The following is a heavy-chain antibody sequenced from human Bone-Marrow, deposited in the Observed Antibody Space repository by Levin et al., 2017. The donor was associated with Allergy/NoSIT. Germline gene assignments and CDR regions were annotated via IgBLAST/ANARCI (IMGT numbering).Heavy chain of an antibody. D-gene: IGHD1-26*01. V-gene: IGHV3-72*01. J-gene: IGHJ4*02. CDR2: TRNKANSYST. CDR1: GFSFSDHY. Sequence: SCEASGFSFSDHYMDWVRQAPGKGLEWVGRTRNKANSYSTQYAASVKGRFTISRDNSKNSMFLQMNSLKAEDTAMYYCARSGSYFGGGDYWGQGTLVTVSS. CDR3: ARSGSYFGGGDY.